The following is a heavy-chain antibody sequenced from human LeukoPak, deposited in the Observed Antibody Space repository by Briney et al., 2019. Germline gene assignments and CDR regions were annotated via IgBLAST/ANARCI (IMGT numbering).Heavy chain of an antibody. CDR1: GYTFTGYY. CDR3: ARDQNYYDSSGYYGIDC. D-gene: IGHD3-22*01. Sequence: ASVKVSCKASGYTFTGYYMHWVRQAPGQGLEWMGWINPNSGGTNYAQKFQGRGTMTRDTSISTAYMELSRLRSDDTAVYYCARDQNYYDSSGYYGIDCWGQGTLVTVSS. V-gene: IGHV1-2*02. J-gene: IGHJ4*02. CDR2: INPNSGGT.